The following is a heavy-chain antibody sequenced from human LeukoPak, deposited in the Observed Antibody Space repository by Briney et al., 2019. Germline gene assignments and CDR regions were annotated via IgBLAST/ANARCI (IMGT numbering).Heavy chain of an antibody. CDR2: ITASGGGT. D-gene: IGHD5-24*01. J-gene: IGHJ4*02. CDR1: GFTFSTYG. Sequence: PGGSLRLSCAASGFTFSTYGMTWVRQAPGKGLEWVSAITASGGGTYYAASVKGRFTISRDHSKSTLYLQMNSLRAEDTAVYYCAKDALDGYNPGRFDYWGQGTLVTVSS. CDR3: AKDALDGYNPGRFDY. V-gene: IGHV3-23*01.